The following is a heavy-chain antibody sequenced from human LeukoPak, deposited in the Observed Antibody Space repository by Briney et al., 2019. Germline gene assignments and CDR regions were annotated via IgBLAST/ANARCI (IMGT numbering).Heavy chain of an antibody. V-gene: IGHV4-39*07. CDR2: GSESGGT. CDR3: ARVSFMGSGSYYNSVTFDY. J-gene: IGHJ4*02. D-gene: IGHD3-10*01. Sequence: SETLSLTCTVSGGSISSSSYYWGWIRQPPGKGLEWIGEGSESGGTKFNPSLKSRVTISADTSKNQFSLKLSSVTAADTAVYYCARVSFMGSGSYYNSVTFDYWGQGILVTVSS. CDR1: GGSISSSSYY.